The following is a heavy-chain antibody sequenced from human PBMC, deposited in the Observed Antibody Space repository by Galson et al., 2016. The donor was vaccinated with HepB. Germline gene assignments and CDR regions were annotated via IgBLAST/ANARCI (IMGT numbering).Heavy chain of an antibody. J-gene: IGHJ6*02. V-gene: IGHV1-69*13. D-gene: IGHD3-3*01. CDR2: IIPKFGTG. Sequence: SVKVSCKASGGTFSSDAISWVRQAPGQGLEWMGGIIPKFGTGKYAQRFRGRVTITADESTSTAYMGLRSLGSEDTAVYYCARDSPQEYEVGMRIFGSHGYNYYALDVWGQGTTVTVSS. CDR3: ARDSPQEYEVGMRIFGSHGYNYYALDV. CDR1: GGTFSSDA.